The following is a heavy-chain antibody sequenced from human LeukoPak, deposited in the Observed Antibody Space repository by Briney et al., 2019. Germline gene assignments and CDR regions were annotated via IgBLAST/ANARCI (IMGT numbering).Heavy chain of an antibody. V-gene: IGHV1-69*13. CDR2: IIPIFGTP. D-gene: IGHD2-15*01. J-gene: IGHJ5*02. CDR1: GGTFSTYA. Sequence: GASVKVSCKASGGTFSTYAINWVRQAPGQGLEWMGGIIPIFGTPNYVQKFQGRVTITADESTSTAYMELSSLISEDTAVYYCARANGYCSGGSCYFSWFDPWGQGTLVTVSS. CDR3: ARANGYCSGGSCYFSWFDP.